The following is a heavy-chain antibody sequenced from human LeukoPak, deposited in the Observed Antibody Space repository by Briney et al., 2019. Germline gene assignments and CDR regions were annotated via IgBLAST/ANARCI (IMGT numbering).Heavy chain of an antibody. CDR1: GYTFTGYY. Sequence: ASVKVSCKASGYTFTGYYMHWVRQAPGQGLEWMGWINPNSGGTNYAQKFQGRVTMTRDTSISTAYMELSRLRSDDTAVYYCARGDRTYYYDSSGYGSNWFDPWGQGTLVTVSS. V-gene: IGHV1-2*02. CDR3: ARGDRTYYYDSSGYGSNWFDP. D-gene: IGHD3-22*01. CDR2: INPNSGGT. J-gene: IGHJ5*02.